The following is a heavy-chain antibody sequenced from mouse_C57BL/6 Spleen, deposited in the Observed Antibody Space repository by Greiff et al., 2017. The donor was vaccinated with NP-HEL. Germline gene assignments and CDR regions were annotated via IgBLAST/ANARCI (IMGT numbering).Heavy chain of an antibody. J-gene: IGHJ4*01. CDR2: IDPSDSYT. CDR3: ARGYGNYKDYDAMDY. V-gene: IGHV1-59*01. Sequence: VQLQQSGAELVRPGTSVKLSCKASGYTFTSYWMHWVKQRPGQGLEWIGVIDPSDSYTNYNQKFKGKATLTVDTSSSTAYMQLSSLTSEDSAFYYCARGYGNYKDYDAMDYWGQGTSVTVSS. CDR1: GYTFTSYW. D-gene: IGHD2-10*02.